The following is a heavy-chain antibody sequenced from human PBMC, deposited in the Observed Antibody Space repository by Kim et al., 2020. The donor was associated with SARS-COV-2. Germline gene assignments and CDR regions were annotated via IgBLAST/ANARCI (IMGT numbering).Heavy chain of an antibody. CDR1: GYTFTSYG. D-gene: IGHD3-22*01. J-gene: IGHJ4*02. V-gene: IGHV1-18*01. CDR3: ARMSGPYYYDSSGYSDY. CDR2: ISAYNGNT. Sequence: ASVKVSCKASGYTFTSYGISWVRQAPGQGLEWMGWISAYNGNTNYAQKLQGRVTMTTDTSTSTAYMELTSLRSDDTAVYYCARMSGPYYYDSSGYSDYWGQGTLVTVSS.